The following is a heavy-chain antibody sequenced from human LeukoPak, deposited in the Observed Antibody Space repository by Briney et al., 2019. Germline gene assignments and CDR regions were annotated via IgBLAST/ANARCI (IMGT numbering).Heavy chain of an antibody. Sequence: PSETLSLTCTVSAGSISSSTYYWGWIRQPPGKEMEWIGNVYKSGSTYYKTSLKSRVTISVDTSKNQFSLKLRSVTAADTAVYYCARGGPNPIYDHYLDVWGKGTPVIVSS. V-gene: IGHV4-39*07. CDR1: AGSISSSTYY. CDR2: VYKSGST. CDR3: ARGGPNPIYDHYLDV. J-gene: IGHJ6*03.